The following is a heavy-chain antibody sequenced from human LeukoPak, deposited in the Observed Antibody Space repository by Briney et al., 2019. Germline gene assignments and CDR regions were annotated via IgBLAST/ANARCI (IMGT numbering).Heavy chain of an antibody. CDR1: GYTFTSYA. D-gene: IGHD3-10*01. J-gene: IGHJ4*02. CDR2: INAGNGNT. V-gene: IGHV1-3*01. CDR3: ARSRAMVRGVLTPYYFDY. Sequence: ASVKVSCRASGYTFTSYAMHWVRQAPGQRLEWMGWINAGNGNTKYSQKFQGRVTITRDTSASTAYMELSSLRSEDTAVYYCARSRAMVRGVLTPYYFDYWGQGTLVTVSS.